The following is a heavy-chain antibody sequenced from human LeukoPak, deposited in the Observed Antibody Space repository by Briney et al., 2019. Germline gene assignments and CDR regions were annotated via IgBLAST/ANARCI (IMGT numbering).Heavy chain of an antibody. J-gene: IGHJ3*01. CDR3: ARGDFGRYAFDF. Sequence: GGSLRLSCAASGFTFSNYYMSWIRHAPGKGLEWVSYINTIGTTIYYADSLKGRFTISRDNAKNSLSLQMDSLRAEDTAVYHCARGDFGRYAFDFWGQGTMVTVSS. V-gene: IGHV3-11*01. D-gene: IGHD3-16*01. CDR2: INTIGTTI. CDR1: GFTFSNYY.